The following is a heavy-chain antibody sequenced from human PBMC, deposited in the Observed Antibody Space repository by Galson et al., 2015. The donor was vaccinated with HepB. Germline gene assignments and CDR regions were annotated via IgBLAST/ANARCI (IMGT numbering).Heavy chain of an antibody. V-gene: IGHV3-30*04. D-gene: IGHD6-25*01. Sequence: SLRLSCAASGFTFSSYAMHWVRQAPGKGLEWVAVISYDGSNKYYAGSVKGRFTISRDNSKNTLYLQTNSLRAEDTAVYYCARDGQQRGFDYWSQGTLVTVSS. CDR1: GFTFSSYA. CDR2: ISYDGSNK. CDR3: ARDGQQRGFDY. J-gene: IGHJ4*02.